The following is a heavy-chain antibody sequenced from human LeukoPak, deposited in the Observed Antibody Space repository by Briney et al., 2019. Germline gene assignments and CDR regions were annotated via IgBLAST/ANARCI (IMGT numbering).Heavy chain of an antibody. CDR3: ARRTNYVFDC. J-gene: IGHJ4*02. CDR1: GFTFSSYT. CDR2: ISSSGNYI. D-gene: IGHD2-8*01. Sequence: GGSLRLSCAASGFTFSSYTMNWVRQAPGKGLEWVSSISSSGNYIYYADSLKGRFTISRDNAKNSLFLQINSLRAEDTAIYYCARRTNYVFDCWGQGPLVAVSS. V-gene: IGHV3-21*01.